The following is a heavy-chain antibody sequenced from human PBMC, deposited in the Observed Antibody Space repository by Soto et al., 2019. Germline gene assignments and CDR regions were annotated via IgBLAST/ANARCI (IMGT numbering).Heavy chain of an antibody. CDR3: ATSVGIAPTGEDGMDV. D-gene: IGHD2-8*02. Sequence: QVQLVQSGAEVQKTGSSVNVSCKASGGTFSIYGFSWVRQAPGQGPEWIGGIIPILTTPNYAQKFHGRATIVANESTTPVYMELSSLKPEDTAVYYCATSVGIAPTGEDGMDVWGQGTSVTVSS. CDR2: IIPILTTP. CDR1: GGTFSIYG. V-gene: IGHV1-69*01. J-gene: IGHJ6*02.